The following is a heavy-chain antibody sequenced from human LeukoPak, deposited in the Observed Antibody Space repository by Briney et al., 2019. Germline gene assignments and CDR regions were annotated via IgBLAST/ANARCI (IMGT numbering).Heavy chain of an antibody. CDR2: ISSSGSTI. J-gene: IGHJ6*02. V-gene: IGHV3-48*03. D-gene: IGHD3-10*01. CDR3: ARDRAYYYYYGMDV. Sequence: PGGSLRLSCAASGFTFSSYEMNWVRQAPGKGLEWVSYISSSGSTIYYVDSVKGRFTMSRDNAKNSLYLQMNSLRAEDTAVYYCARDRAYYYYYGMDVWGRGTTVTVSS. CDR1: GFTFSSYE.